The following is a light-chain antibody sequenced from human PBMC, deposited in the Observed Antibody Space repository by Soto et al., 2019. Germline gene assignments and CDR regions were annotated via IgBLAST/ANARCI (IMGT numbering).Light chain of an antibody. V-gene: IGLV1-44*01. J-gene: IGLJ2*01. CDR3: VAWDDSLNGVV. Sequence: QSVLTQPPSASGTPGQRVTISCSGSSSNIGSNTVNWYQQLPGSAPKLLIYNNNQRPSGVPDRFSGSESGTSASLAISGLQSEDEADYYCVAWDDSLNGVVFGGGTKLTVL. CDR1: SSNIGSNT. CDR2: NNN.